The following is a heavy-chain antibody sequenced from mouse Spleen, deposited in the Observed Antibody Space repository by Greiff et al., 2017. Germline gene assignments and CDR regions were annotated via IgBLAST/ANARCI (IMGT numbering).Heavy chain of an antibody. CDR3: AREGGQYYFDY. D-gene: IGHD1-1*02. CDR1: GYSITSGYY. J-gene: IGHJ2*01. V-gene: IGHV3-6*01. CDR2: ISYDGSN. Sequence: VQLKQSGPGLVKPSQSLSLTCSVTGYSITSGYYWNWIRQFPGNKLEWMGYISYDGSNNYNPSLKNRISITRDTSKNQFFLKLNSVTTEDTATYYCAREGGQYYFDYWGQGTTLTVSS.